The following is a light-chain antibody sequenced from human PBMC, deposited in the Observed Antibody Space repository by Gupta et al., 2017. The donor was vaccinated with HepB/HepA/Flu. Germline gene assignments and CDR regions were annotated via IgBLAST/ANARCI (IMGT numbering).Light chain of an antibody. J-gene: IGKJ2*01. CDR3: QLFNT. Sequence: DILMTQSPSTVSASVGDRVTITCRARQSISRWLDWDQQKPGKGPKLIIYKSSSLESGVKSRFRGSGSGTEFTRVSSSMEPDDSDTDDGQLFNTFGQGTKMDIK. CDR1: QSISRW. V-gene: IGKV1-5*03. CDR2: KSS.